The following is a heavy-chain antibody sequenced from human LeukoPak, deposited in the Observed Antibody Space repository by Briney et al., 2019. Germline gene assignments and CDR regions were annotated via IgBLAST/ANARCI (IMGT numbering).Heavy chain of an antibody. V-gene: IGHV4-59*01. J-gene: IGHJ4*02. CDR2: ISYSGST. Sequence: PSGTLSLTCTVSGGSISSYYWNWIRQPPGKGLEWIGYISYSGSTNYNPSLKSRVTISLDTSKNQFSLKVRSVTAADTAVYYCARGFDSKSTYFDYWGQGTLVTVSS. D-gene: IGHD5-12*01. CDR1: GGSISSYY. CDR3: ARGFDSKSTYFDY.